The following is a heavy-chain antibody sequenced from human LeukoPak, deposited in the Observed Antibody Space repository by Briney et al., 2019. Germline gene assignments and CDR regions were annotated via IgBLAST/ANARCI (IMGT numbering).Heavy chain of an antibody. D-gene: IGHD6-19*01. CDR1: GFSFSSYW. V-gene: IGHV3-7*03. CDR3: ARDYSSGWYDY. J-gene: IGHJ4*02. Sequence: GGSLRLSCAASGFSFSSYWMSWVRQAPGKGLEWVANIKQDGSEKYYVDSVKGRFTISRDNAKNSLYPQMNSLRAEDTAVYYCARDYSSGWYDYWGQGTLVTVSS. CDR2: IKQDGSEK.